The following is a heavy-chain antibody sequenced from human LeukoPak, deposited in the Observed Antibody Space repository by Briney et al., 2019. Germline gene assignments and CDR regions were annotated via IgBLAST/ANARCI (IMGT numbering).Heavy chain of an antibody. D-gene: IGHD3-22*01. J-gene: IGHJ4*02. Sequence: SQTLSLTCTVSGASFSSGDQYWNWIRQSPGKGLEWIGSIHPSGMLYNNPSLESRVTISIDTSKNQFSLNLNSVTAADTAVYFCSRGLDSRKLGYWGQGTLVTVSS. CDR2: IHPSGML. V-gene: IGHV4-31*03. CDR3: SRGLDSRKLGY. CDR1: GASFSSGDQY.